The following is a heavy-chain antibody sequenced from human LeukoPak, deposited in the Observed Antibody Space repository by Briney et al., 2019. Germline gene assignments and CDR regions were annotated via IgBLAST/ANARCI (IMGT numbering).Heavy chain of an antibody. D-gene: IGHD7-27*01. CDR2: IWYDGSNK. CDR3: AKTGERDY. J-gene: IGHJ4*02. CDR1: GFTFSSYG. V-gene: IGHV3-33*03. Sequence: QPGGSLRLSCAASGFTFSSYGMHWVRQAPGKGLEWVAVIWYDGSNKYYADSVKGRFTISRDNAENSLYLQMNSLRDEDTAVYYCAKTGERDYWGRGTLVTVSS.